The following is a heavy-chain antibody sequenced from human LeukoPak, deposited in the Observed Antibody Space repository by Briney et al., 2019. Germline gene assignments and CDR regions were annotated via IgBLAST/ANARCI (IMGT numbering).Heavy chain of an antibody. CDR2: IYDTGTPT. CDR3: ARLTKGEQWLAYYFDY. J-gene: IGHJ4*02. D-gene: IGHD6-19*01. V-gene: IGHV4-59*08. CDR1: GGSISGFV. Sequence: PSETLSLTCTVSGGSISGFVWSWIRQPPGEGLDYIGFIYDTGTPTNYNPLLKSRVTLSVDMSRNQFSLNLNSVTAADTAVYYCARLTKGEQWLAYYFDYWGQGALVTVSS.